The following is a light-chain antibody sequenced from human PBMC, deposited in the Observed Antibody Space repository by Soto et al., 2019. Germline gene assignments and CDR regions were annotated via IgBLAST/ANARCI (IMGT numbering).Light chain of an antibody. J-gene: IGLJ3*02. CDR3: TSYVGNDIWV. CDR2: EVT. CDR1: SSDVGADKY. Sequence: QPVLTQPPSASGSPGQSVTISCTGTSSDVGADKYVSWYQQYPGKAPKLMIYEVTKRPSGVPDRFSGSKSGNTASLTGSGLQAEEEADDYCTSYVGNDIWVFGGGTKLTVL. V-gene: IGLV2-8*01.